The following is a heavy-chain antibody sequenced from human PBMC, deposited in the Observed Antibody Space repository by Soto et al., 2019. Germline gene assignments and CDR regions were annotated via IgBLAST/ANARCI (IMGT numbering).Heavy chain of an antibody. D-gene: IGHD2-15*01. CDR2: ISAYNSNT. V-gene: IGHV1-18*01. J-gene: IGHJ4*02. CDR3: ARTEDIVVVVAATHDY. CDR1: GYTFTSYG. Sequence: QVQLVQSGAEVKKPGASVKVSCKASGYTFTSYGISWVRQAPGQGLEWMGWISAYNSNTNYAQKLQGRVTMTTDTSTSTDYMELRSLRSDDTAVYYCARTEDIVVVVAATHDYWGQGTLVTVSS.